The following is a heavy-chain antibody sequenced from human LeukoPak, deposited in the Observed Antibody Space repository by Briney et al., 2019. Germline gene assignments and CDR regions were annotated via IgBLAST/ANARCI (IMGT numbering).Heavy chain of an antibody. V-gene: IGHV3-48*01. CDR2: ISSNSATT. CDR1: GFSFSTNS. D-gene: IGHD1-26*01. Sequence: GGSLRLSCAASGFSFSTNSMNWVRQVPGKGLEWISYISSNSATTYYADSVKGRFTISRDNAKNSLYLHMNSLRADDTAVYYCARGTRSLIDYWGQGTLVTVSS. J-gene: IGHJ4*02. CDR3: ARGTRSLIDY.